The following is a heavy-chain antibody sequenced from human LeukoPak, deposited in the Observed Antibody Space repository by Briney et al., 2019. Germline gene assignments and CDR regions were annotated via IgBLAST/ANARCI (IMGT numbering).Heavy chain of an antibody. CDR3: ARVAGKRWLQNRPFDY. V-gene: IGHV1-2*02. CDR1: GYTFTGYY. CDR2: INPNSGGT. J-gene: IGHJ4*02. D-gene: IGHD5-24*01. Sequence: ASVKVSCKASGYTFTGYYTHWVRQAPGQGLEWMGWINPNSGGTNYAQKFQGRVTITADKSTSTAYMELSSLRSEDTAVYYCARVAGKRWLQNRPFDYWGQGTLVTVSS.